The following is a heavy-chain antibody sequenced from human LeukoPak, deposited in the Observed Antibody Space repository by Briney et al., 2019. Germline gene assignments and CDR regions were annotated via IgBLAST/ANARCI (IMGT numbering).Heavy chain of an antibody. CDR3: ARKTGVGATVNDAFDI. CDR1: GFTFSSYA. Sequence: PGGSLRLSCAASGFTFSSYAMHWVRQAPGKGLEWEAVISYDGSNKYYADSVKGRFTISRDNSKNTLYLQMNSLRAEDTAVYYCARKTGVGATVNDAFDIWGQGTMVTVSS. CDR2: ISYDGSNK. D-gene: IGHD1-26*01. J-gene: IGHJ3*02. V-gene: IGHV3-30-3*01.